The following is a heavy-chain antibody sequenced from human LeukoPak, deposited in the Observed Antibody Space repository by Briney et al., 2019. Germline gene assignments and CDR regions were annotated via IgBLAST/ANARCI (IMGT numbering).Heavy chain of an antibody. J-gene: IGHJ4*02. D-gene: IGHD4-17*01. Sequence: SGGSLRLSCAASGFTFRSYCMSWVRQAPGKGLEWVANIKQDGSEKYYVDSVKGRFTISRDNAKNSLYLQMNSLRAEDTAVYYCARNPYGDYPREDYFDYWGQGTLVTVSS. V-gene: IGHV3-7*04. CDR1: GFTFRSYC. CDR2: IKQDGSEK. CDR3: ARNPYGDYPREDYFDY.